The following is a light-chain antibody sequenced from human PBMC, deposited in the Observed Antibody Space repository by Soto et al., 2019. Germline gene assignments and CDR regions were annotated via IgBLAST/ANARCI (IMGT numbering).Light chain of an antibody. Sequence: QSALTQPASVSGSPGQSVTISCTGASSDVGGYDYVSWYQQHPGKAPKLILYEVNNLPSGVSNHFSGSKSGNTASLIISGLQADDEADYYCSSYSTTSTLGFGSGTKLTGL. CDR3: SSYSTTSTLG. V-gene: IGLV2-14*01. J-gene: IGLJ1*01. CDR2: EVN. CDR1: SSDVGGYDY.